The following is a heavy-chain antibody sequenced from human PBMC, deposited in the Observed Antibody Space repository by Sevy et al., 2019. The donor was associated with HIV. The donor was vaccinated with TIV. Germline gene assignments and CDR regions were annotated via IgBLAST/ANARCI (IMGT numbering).Heavy chain of an antibody. J-gene: IGHJ6*02. D-gene: IGHD2-8*02. CDR1: GFTFTYAW. Sequence: GGSLRLSCAASGFTFTYAWMSWVRQAPGKGLEWVGRIKSNADGGTIDYAAPVKGRFTISRDDSKNTLYLQMDSLKTEDTAVYYCSTDPIIVLLVTDGMDVWGHGTTVTVSS. V-gene: IGHV3-15*01. CDR3: STDPIIVLLVTDGMDV. CDR2: IKSNADGGTI.